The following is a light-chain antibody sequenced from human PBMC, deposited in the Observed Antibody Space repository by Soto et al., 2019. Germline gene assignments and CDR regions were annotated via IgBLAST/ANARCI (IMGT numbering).Light chain of an antibody. CDR1: QSISSY. Sequence: DIQMTQHPSSLSASVGDSVTITCRASQSISSYLNWYQQKPGKAPKLLIYAASSLQSGVPSRFSGSGSGTDFTLTISSLQPEDFATYYCQQSYSTPRTFGQGTKVDI. CDR2: AAS. J-gene: IGKJ1*01. CDR3: QQSYSTPRT. V-gene: IGKV1-39*01.